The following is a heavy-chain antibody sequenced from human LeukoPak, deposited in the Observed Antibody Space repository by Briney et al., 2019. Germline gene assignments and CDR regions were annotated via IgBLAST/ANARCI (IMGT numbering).Heavy chain of an antibody. J-gene: IGHJ4*02. V-gene: IGHV4-39*07. CDR1: GGSISSSSYY. CDR3: ARAYISGSSGYYFAY. D-gene: IGHD3-22*01. Sequence: SETLSLTCTVSGGSISSSSYYWGWIRQPPGKGLEWIGNIYHSGNTYYNPSLKSRVTIPVDTSKNQFSLKLNSVTAADTAVYYCARAYISGSSGYYFAYWGQGTLVTVSS. CDR2: IYHSGNT.